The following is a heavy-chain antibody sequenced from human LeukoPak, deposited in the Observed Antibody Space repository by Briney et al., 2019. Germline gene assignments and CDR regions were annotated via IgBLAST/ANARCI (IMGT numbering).Heavy chain of an antibody. CDR3: ARGPSVAAHLDY. CDR2: IYHHGAT. D-gene: IGHD5-12*01. CDR1: GGSISSNDW. Sequence: TSGTLSLTCAVSGGSISSNDWWRWVRQPPGKGLEWIGEIYHHGATNYNPSLKSRVTLSVDKSKNQFSLELSSVTAADTAVYYCARGPSVAAHLDYWGQGTLVTVSS. V-gene: IGHV4-4*02. J-gene: IGHJ4*02.